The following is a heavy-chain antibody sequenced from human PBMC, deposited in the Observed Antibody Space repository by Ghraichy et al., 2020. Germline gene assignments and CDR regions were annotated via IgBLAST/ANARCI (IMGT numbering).Heavy chain of an antibody. D-gene: IGHD3-22*01. CDR3: ARTRRITMIVVVPGGPYYFDY. CDR2: IYYSGST. J-gene: IGHJ4*02. Sequence: TLSLTCTVSGGSISSSSYYWGWIRQPPGKGLEWIGSIYYSGSTYYNPSLKSRVTISVDTSKNQFSLKLSSVTAADTAVYYCARTRRITMIVVVPGGPYYFDYWGQGTLVTVSS. V-gene: IGHV4-39*01. CDR1: GGSISSSSYY.